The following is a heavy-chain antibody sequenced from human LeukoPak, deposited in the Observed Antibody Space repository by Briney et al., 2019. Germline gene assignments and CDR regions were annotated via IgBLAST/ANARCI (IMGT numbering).Heavy chain of an antibody. D-gene: IGHD3-3*01. CDR2: ISYDGSNK. CDR1: GFTFSSYA. Sequence: GGSLRLSCAASGFTFSSYAMHWVRQAPGKGLEWVAVISYDGSNKYYADSVKGRFTISRDNSKNTLYLQMNSLRAEDTAVYYCARGLDGARPRGYDFWSGYSESYSNKFDYWGQGTLVTVSS. J-gene: IGHJ4*02. CDR3: ARGLDGARPRGYDFWSGYSESYSNKFDY. V-gene: IGHV3-30*04.